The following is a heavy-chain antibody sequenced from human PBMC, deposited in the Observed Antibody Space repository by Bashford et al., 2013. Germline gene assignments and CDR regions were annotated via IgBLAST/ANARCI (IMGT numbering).Heavy chain of an antibody. J-gene: IGHJ3*02. Sequence: KFQERVTITRDMSTSTAYMELSSLRSEDTAVYYCAATHADVPAFDIWGQGTMVTVSS. V-gene: IGHV1-58*01. D-gene: IGHD2-2*01. CDR3: AATHADVPAFDI.